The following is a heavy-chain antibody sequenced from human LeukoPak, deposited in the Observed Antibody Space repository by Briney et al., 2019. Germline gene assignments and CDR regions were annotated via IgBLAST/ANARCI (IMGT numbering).Heavy chain of an antibody. V-gene: IGHV3-30*18. CDR3: AKDSGYSSGWYTFDY. J-gene: IGHJ4*02. D-gene: IGHD6-19*01. Sequence: PGGSLRLSCAASGFTFSSYGMHWVRQAPGKGLEWVAVISYDGSNKYYADSVKGRFTISRDNSKNTLYLQMNSLRAEDTAVYYCAKDSGYSSGWYTFDYWGQGTLVTVSS. CDR2: ISYDGSNK. CDR1: GFTFSSYG.